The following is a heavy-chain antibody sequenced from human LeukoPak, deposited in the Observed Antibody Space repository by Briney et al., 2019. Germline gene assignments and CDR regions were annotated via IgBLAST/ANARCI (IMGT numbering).Heavy chain of an antibody. CDR2: IYYSGST. J-gene: IGHJ4*02. CDR1: GGSISSYY. Sequence: SETLSVTCTVSGGSISSYYWSWIRQPPGKGLEWIGYIYYSGSTNYNPSLKSRVTISVDTSKNQFSLKLSSVTAADTAVYYCARRYDYGDSHFDYWGQGTLVTVSS. D-gene: IGHD4-17*01. CDR3: ARRYDYGDSHFDY. V-gene: IGHV4-59*01.